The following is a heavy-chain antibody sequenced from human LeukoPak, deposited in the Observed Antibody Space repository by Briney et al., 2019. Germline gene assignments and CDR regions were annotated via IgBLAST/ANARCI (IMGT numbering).Heavy chain of an antibody. J-gene: IGHJ4*02. CDR2: INPQSGAT. CDR3: ARGGGDSGLYFAY. D-gene: IGHD5-12*01. CDR1: GYILTDFY. Sequence: GASVKDSCKASGYILTDFYIHWVRQAPGQGLEWMAWINPQSGATNYAQKFKGRITTTRDMSITTAYMEMTTLRSDDTAVYYCARGGGDSGLYFAYWGQGTLVTVSS. V-gene: IGHV1-2*02.